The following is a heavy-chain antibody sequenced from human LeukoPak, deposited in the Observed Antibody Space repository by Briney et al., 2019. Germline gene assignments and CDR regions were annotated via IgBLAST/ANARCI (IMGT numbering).Heavy chain of an antibody. D-gene: IGHD5-12*01. J-gene: IGHJ4*02. CDR3: AKDRLGGYDIIDY. Sequence: GGSLRLSCAASGFTFSSYSMNWVRQAPGKGLEWVSSISSSSSYIYYADSVKGRFTISRDNTKNSLYLQMNSLRAEDTAVYYCAKDRLGGYDIIDYWGQGTLVTVSS. CDR1: GFTFSSYS. CDR2: ISSSSSYI. V-gene: IGHV3-21*04.